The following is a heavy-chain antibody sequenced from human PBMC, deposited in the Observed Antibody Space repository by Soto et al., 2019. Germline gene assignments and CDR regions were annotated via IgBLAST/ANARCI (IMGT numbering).Heavy chain of an antibody. V-gene: IGHV3-23*01. D-gene: IGHD1-26*01. Sequence: PGGSLSLSCAASGFTFSSYAMSWVRQAPGEGLEWVSVISGNGGSTYYADSVKGRFTISRDNSKNTFYLQMNSLRAEDTAVYYCVRDGGVGGSYYLDFWGQGTSVTVSS. CDR1: GFTFSSYA. CDR2: ISGNGGST. J-gene: IGHJ4*02. CDR3: VRDGGVGGSYYLDF.